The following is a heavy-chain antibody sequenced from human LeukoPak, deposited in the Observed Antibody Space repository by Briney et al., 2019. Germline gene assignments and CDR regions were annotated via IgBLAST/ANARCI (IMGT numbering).Heavy chain of an antibody. CDR2: ISYDGSNK. CDR1: GFTFSSYP. V-gene: IGHV3-30-3*02. J-gene: IGHJ4*02. Sequence: GGSLRLSCATSGFTFSSYPMHWVRQAPGKGLEWVSVISYDGSNKYYADSVKGRFTISRDNSKNMFYVQINSLRPEDTAVYYCAKSSLSAYYGGDYFDYWGQGSLVTVSS. D-gene: IGHD3-16*01. CDR3: AKSSLSAYYGGDYFDY.